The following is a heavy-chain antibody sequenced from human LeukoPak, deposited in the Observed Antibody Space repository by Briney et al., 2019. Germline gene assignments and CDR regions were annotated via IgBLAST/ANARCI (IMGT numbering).Heavy chain of an antibody. CDR3: ARNNGNTDSDY. Sequence: SETLSLTCAVSGGSISSSNWWSWVRQPPGKGLEWIGEIYHGKNTNYSPSLKSRVTISVDKSKNQFSVKLSSVTAADTAVYYCARNNGNTDSDYWGQGTLVTVSS. CDR1: GGSISSSNW. J-gene: IGHJ4*02. CDR2: IYHGKNT. V-gene: IGHV4-4*02. D-gene: IGHD1-26*01.